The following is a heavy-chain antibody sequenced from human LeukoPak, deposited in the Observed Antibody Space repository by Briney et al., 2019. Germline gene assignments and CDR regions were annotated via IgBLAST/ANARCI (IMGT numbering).Heavy chain of an antibody. J-gene: IGHJ4*02. CDR2: ISAYNGNT. V-gene: IGHV1-18*01. D-gene: IGHD3-10*01. CDR1: GYTFTSYG. Sequence: ASVKVSCKASGYTFTSYGISWVRQAPGQGLEWMGWISAYNGNTNYAQELQGRVTMTTDTSTSTAYMELRSLRSDDTAVYYCARGSLVGLWFGELMRAPDYWGQGTLVTVSS. CDR3: ARGSLVGLWFGELMRAPDY.